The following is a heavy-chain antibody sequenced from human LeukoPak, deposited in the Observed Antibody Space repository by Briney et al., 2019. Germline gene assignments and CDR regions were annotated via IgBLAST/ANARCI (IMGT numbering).Heavy chain of an antibody. CDR1: GFTFSSYE. D-gene: IGHD3-10*01. Sequence: GSLRLSCAASGFTFSSYEMNWVRQAPGKGLEWVSYISSRGSTIYYADTVKGRFTISRDNAKNSLYLQMNSLRAEDTAVYYCARDHRAGDYYGSGSYCFWGQGTLVTVSS. CDR3: ARDHRAGDYYGSGSYCF. CDR2: ISSRGSTI. J-gene: IGHJ4*02. V-gene: IGHV3-48*03.